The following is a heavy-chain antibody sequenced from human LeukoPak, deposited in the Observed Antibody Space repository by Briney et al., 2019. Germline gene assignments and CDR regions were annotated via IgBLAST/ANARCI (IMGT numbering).Heavy chain of an antibody. CDR3: SRDSHGDNVFDY. J-gene: IGHJ4*02. D-gene: IGHD1-1*01. V-gene: IGHV3-49*04. CDR1: GFTFDDFA. CDR2: IRRKAYGGTP. Sequence: GGSLRLSCTVSGFTFDDFAMTWVRQAPGKGLEWVGFIRRKAYGGTPEYAASVKGRFTISIDDSTNTAFLQMNSLTIEDTGIYYCSRDSHGDNVFDYWGQGALVTVSS.